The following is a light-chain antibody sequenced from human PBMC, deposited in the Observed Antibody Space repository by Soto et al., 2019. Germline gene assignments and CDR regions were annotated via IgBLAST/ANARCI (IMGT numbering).Light chain of an antibody. J-gene: IGKJ5*01. V-gene: IGKV1-27*01. CDR2: AAS. Sequence: DSQMTLSPSSLSASVGDRVTITCRASQGISNFLAWYQQKPGKVPKLLISAASTLQSGVPSRFSGSGSGTDFTLTITSLQPEDVATYYCQKYSSVITFGQGTRLEI. CDR1: QGISNF. CDR3: QKYSSVIT.